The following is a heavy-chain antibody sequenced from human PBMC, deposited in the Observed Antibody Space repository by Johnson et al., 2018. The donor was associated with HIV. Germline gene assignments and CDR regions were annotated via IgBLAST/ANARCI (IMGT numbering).Heavy chain of an antibody. Sequence: VQLVESGGGLIQPGGSLRLSCAASGFTVSSNYMSWVRQAPGKGLEWVSVIYSDVSTYYADSVKGRFTISRDDSKNTLYLQMNSLKTEDTAVYYCTTGHYYDSSGDAFDIWGQGTMVTVSS. CDR1: GFTVSSNY. CDR2: IYSDVST. J-gene: IGHJ3*02. D-gene: IGHD3-22*01. CDR3: TTGHYYDSSGDAFDI. V-gene: IGHV3-53*01.